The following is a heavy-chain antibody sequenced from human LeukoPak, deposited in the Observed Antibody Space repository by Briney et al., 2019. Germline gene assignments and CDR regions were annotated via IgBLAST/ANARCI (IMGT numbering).Heavy chain of an antibody. D-gene: IGHD2-8*02. CDR2: IDPGDSFT. J-gene: IGHJ4*02. CDR1: GYSFSSYW. Sequence: GESLKISCKGSGYSFSSYWISWVRQMPGKGPEWMGRIDPGDSFTKYRPSLEGRVTISADKSLSTVYLQWSSLKASDTAIYYCARDGGGVSSWVSHWGQGTLVTVSS. V-gene: IGHV5-10-1*01. CDR3: ARDGGGVSSWVSH.